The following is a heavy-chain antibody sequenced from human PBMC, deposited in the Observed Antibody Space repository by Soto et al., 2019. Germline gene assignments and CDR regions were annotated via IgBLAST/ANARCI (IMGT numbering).Heavy chain of an antibody. CDR1: GGSISSYH. J-gene: IGHJ4*02. Sequence: PSETLSLTCTVSGGSISSYHWSWIRQPPGKGLEWIGYIYYSGSTNYNPSLKSRVTISVDTSKNQFSLKLSSVTAADTAVYYCARRYGSLLDYWGQGTLVTVSS. V-gene: IGHV4-59*08. CDR3: ARRYGSLLDY. CDR2: IYYSGST. D-gene: IGHD3-10*01.